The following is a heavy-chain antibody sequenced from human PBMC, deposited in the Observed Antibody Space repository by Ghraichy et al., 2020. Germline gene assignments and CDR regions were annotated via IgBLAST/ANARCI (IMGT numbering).Heavy chain of an antibody. J-gene: IGHJ5*01. Sequence: LSLPCTVSGGSVNGRYWTWIRQPPGKGLECFGYIYYTGSTNYNPSLKSRVTMSIDRSKKQFSLRLTSVTAADTAVYYCARGGHDAGDYVLFDSWGQGILVTVSS. D-gene: IGHD4-17*01. V-gene: IGHV4-59*02. CDR2: IYYTGST. CDR3: ARGGHDAGDYVLFDS. CDR1: GGSVNGRY.